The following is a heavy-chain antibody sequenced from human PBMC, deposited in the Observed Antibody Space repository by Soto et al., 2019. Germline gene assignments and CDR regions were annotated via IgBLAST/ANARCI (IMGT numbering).Heavy chain of an antibody. Sequence: QLQLVQSGAEVKKPGASVKVSCKASGYTFTSNDINWVRQATGEGLEWMGWMNPNSGNTGYAQKFQGRVTMTRNTSMRTAYMELSSLRSEDTAVYYCARTPSGVVGAPRINWFDPWGQGTRVTVSS. CDR3: ARTPSGVVGAPRINWFDP. CDR1: GYTFTSND. CDR2: MNPNSGNT. J-gene: IGHJ5*02. V-gene: IGHV1-8*01. D-gene: IGHD2-15*01.